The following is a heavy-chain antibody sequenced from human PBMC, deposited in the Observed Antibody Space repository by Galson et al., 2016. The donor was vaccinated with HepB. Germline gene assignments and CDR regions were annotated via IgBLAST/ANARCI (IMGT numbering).Heavy chain of an antibody. CDR3: ARGGYDFWSGPGSGWFDP. Sequence: ETLSLTCTVSGGSVSNGTYYWSWIRQPPGKGLEWIGYIYYRGTTNYNPSLKTRVTMSVDTSKNQFSLKLRSVTAADTAVYYCARGGYDFWSGPGSGWFDPWGQGTLVTVSS. J-gene: IGHJ5*02. V-gene: IGHV4-61*01. CDR1: GGSVSNGTYY. CDR2: IYYRGTT. D-gene: IGHD3-3*01.